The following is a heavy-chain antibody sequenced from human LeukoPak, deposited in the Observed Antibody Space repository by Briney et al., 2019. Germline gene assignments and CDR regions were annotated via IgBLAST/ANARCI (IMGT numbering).Heavy chain of an antibody. CDR2: INHSGST. CDR1: GGSFSGYY. V-gene: IGHV4-34*01. CDR3: ARVYYDILTGYYGMDV. D-gene: IGHD3-9*01. J-gene: IGHJ6*04. Sequence: SETLSLTCAVYGGSFSGYYWSWIRQPPGKGLEWIGEINHSGSTNYNPSLKSRVTISVDTSKNQFSLKLSSVTAADTAVYYCARVYYDILTGYYGMDVWGKGTTVTVSS.